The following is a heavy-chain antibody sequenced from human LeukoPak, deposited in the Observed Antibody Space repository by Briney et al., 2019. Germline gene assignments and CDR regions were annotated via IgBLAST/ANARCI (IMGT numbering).Heavy chain of an antibody. V-gene: IGHV1-2*02. Sequence: ASVKVSCKASGYTFTGYYMYWVRQAPGQGLEWMGWINPKSGGTNYAQKFQGRVTMTRDTSISTAYMELNSLRAEDTAVYYCARGYSGPGGWFYAFDIWGQGTMVTVSS. CDR3: ARGYSGPGGWFYAFDI. J-gene: IGHJ3*02. CDR1: GYTFTGYY. D-gene: IGHD5-12*01. CDR2: INPKSGGT.